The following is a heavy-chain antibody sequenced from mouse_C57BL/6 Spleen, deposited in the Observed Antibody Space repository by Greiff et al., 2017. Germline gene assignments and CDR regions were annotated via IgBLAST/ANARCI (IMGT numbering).Heavy chain of an antibody. D-gene: IGHD2-2*01. CDR1: GYTFTSYW. Sequence: VQLKQSGTVLARPGASVTMSCKTSGYTFTSYWMHWVKQRPGQGLEWIGAIYPGNSDTSYNQKFKGKAKLTAVTSASTAYMELSSLTNEDSAVYYCTRNYGYDGLFAYWGQGTLVTVSA. J-gene: IGHJ3*01. V-gene: IGHV1-5*01. CDR2: IYPGNSDT. CDR3: TRNYGYDGLFAY.